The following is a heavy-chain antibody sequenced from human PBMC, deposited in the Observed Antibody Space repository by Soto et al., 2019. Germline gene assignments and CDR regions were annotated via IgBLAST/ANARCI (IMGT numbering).Heavy chain of an antibody. Sequence: ASVKVSCKASGYTFTSYGISWVRQAPGQGLEWMGWISAYNGNTNYAQKLQGRVTMTTDTSTSKAYMELRSLRSDDTAVYYCARGLNAGRGRYDSSGYYSIDYWGQGTLVTVSS. CDR3: ARGLNAGRGRYDSSGYYSIDY. D-gene: IGHD3-22*01. CDR1: GYTFTSYG. CDR2: ISAYNGNT. V-gene: IGHV1-18*01. J-gene: IGHJ4*02.